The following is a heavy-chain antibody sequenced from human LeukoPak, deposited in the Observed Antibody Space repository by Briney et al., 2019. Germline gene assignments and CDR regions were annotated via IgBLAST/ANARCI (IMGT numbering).Heavy chain of an antibody. J-gene: IGHJ4*02. V-gene: IGHV1-69*05. CDR3: ARSHPQDYGDYVDY. D-gene: IGHD4-17*01. CDR1: GGTFSSHA. Sequence: ASVKVSCKASGGTFSSHAIAWVRQAPGQGPEWMGGIIPISGTANYAQKFQGRVTITTDESTSTAYMELSSLTSDDTAVYYCARSHPQDYGDYVDYWGQGTLVTVSS. CDR2: IIPISGTA.